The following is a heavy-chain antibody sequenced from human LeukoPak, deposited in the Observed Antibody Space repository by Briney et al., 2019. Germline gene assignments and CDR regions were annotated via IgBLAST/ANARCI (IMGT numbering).Heavy chain of an antibody. V-gene: IGHV3-49*04. CDR1: GSTFGDYY. CDR3: AGDRHYYDIV. D-gene: IGHD3-22*01. J-gene: IGHJ4*02. Sequence: GGSLRLSCTISGSTFGDYYINWVRQAPGKGLEWVGFIRSKTYGGTTEYAASVKGRFSMSRDDSRSIAYLQMNSLKTEDTAVYYCAGDRHYYDIVWGQGTLVTVSS. CDR2: IRSKTYGGTT.